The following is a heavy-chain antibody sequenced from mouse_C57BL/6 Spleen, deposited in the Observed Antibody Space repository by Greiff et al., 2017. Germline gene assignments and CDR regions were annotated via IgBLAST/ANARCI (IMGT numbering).Heavy chain of an antibody. CDR1: GYAFSSYW. J-gene: IGHJ2*01. V-gene: IGHV1-80*01. CDR3: ARGVPPYYFDY. Sequence: VQLKESGAELVKPGASVKISCKASGYAFSSYWMNWVKQRPGKGLEWIGQIYPGDGDTNYNGKFKGKATLTADKSSSTAYMQLSSLTSEDSAVYFCARGVPPYYFDYWGQGTTLTVSS. CDR2: IYPGDGDT.